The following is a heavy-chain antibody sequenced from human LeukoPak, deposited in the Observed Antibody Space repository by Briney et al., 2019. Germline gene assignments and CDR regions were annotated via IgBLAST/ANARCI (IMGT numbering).Heavy chain of an antibody. J-gene: IGHJ4*02. Sequence: PGGSLRLSCAASGFTFSSYSMNWVRQAPGEGLEWVSYISSSSSTIYYADSVKGRFTISRDNAKNSLYLQMNSLRAEDTAVYYCARDKDYYGSGRPFWGQGTLVTVSS. V-gene: IGHV3-48*01. CDR1: GFTFSSYS. D-gene: IGHD3-10*01. CDR2: ISSSSSTI. CDR3: ARDKDYYGSGRPF.